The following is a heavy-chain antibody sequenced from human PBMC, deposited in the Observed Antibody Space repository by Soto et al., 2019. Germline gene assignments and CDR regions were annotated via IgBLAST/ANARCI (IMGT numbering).Heavy chain of an antibody. CDR2: IYYSGST. J-gene: IGHJ6*02. Sequence: SETLSLTCTVFGGSISSSSYYWGWIRQPPGKGLEWIGSIYYSGSTYYNPSLKSRVTISVDTSKNQFSLKLSSVTAADTAVYYCARRLYYDSSGFEGGGMHVWGQGTTVTV. CDR1: GGSISSSSYY. V-gene: IGHV4-39*01. CDR3: ARRLYYDSSGFEGGGMHV. D-gene: IGHD3-22*01.